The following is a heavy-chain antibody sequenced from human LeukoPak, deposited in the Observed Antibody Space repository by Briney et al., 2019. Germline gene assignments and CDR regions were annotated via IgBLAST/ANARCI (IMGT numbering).Heavy chain of an antibody. J-gene: IGHJ4*02. Sequence: PGGSLRLSCAASGFTFSSYAMSWVRQAPGKGLEWVSAISGSGGSTYYADSVKGRFTISRDNSKNTLYLQMNSLRAEDTAVYYCAKKDNYYGSGSDDYWGQGTLVTVSS. V-gene: IGHV3-23*01. CDR2: ISGSGGST. CDR3: AKKDNYYGSGSDDY. CDR1: GFTFSSYA. D-gene: IGHD3-10*01.